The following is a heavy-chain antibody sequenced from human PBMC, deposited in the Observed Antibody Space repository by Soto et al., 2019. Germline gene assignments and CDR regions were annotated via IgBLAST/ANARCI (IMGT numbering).Heavy chain of an antibody. V-gene: IGHV1-18*01. CDR3: ARVSGDPYCSGGSCYSGYGMDV. J-gene: IGHJ6*02. Sequence: GASVKVSCKASGYTFTSYGISWVRQAPGQGLEWMGWISAYNGNTNYAQKLQGRVTMTTDTSTSTAYMELRSLRSDDTAVYYCARVSGDPYCSGGSCYSGYGMDVWGQGTTVTVSS. CDR1: GYTFTSYG. CDR2: ISAYNGNT. D-gene: IGHD2-15*01.